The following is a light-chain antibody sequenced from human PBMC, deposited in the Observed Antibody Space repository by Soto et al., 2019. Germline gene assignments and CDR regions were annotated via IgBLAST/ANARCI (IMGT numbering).Light chain of an antibody. CDR2: VAS. CDR3: QQYDT. V-gene: IGKV3-20*01. Sequence: EIVLTQSPGTLSLSPGERATLSCRASQSVTSTYLAWSQQQPSQAPRLLIYVASNXATGIPDRFSGSESGXDFTLTXSRLEPDDFAVYYCQQYDTFGQGTKLEIK. CDR1: QSVTSTY. J-gene: IGKJ2*01.